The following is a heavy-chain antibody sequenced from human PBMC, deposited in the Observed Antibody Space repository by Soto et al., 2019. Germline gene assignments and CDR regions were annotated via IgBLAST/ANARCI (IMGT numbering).Heavy chain of an antibody. CDR1: GYTFTSYG. D-gene: IGHD6-13*01. CDR3: ARRYSSRTFDY. CDR2: ISAYNGNT. J-gene: IGHJ4*02. V-gene: IGHV1-18*01. Sequence: ASVKVSCKASGYTFTSYGISWVRQAPGQGLEWMGWISAYNGNTNYAQKLQGRVTMTRDTSTSTVYMELSSLRSEDTAVYYCARRYSSRTFDYWGQGTLVTVSS.